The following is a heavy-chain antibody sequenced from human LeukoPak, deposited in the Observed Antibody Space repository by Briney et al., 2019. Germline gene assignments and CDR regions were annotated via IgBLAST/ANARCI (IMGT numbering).Heavy chain of an antibody. D-gene: IGHD3-10*01. Sequence: PSETLSLTCTASGGSISSSSYYWGWIRQPPGKGLEWIGSIYYSGSTYYNPSLKSRVTISVDTSKNQFSLKLSSVTAADTAVYYCARLLVVRGVMDWGQGTLVTVSS. CDR3: ARLLVVRGVMD. CDR1: GGSISSSSYY. J-gene: IGHJ4*02. V-gene: IGHV4-39*01. CDR2: IYYSGST.